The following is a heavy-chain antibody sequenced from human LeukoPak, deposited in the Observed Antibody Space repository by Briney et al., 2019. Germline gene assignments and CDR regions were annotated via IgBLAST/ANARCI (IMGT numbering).Heavy chain of an antibody. V-gene: IGHV3-48*01. J-gene: IGHJ3*02. Sequence: GGSLRLSCAASGFTFSSYSMNWVRQAPGKGLEWVSYISSSSSTIYYADSVKGRFTISRDNAKNSLYLQMNSLRAEDTAVYYCAREGTYYDILTGYHDAFDIWGQGTMVTVSS. CDR2: ISSSSSTI. CDR3: AREGTYYDILTGYHDAFDI. D-gene: IGHD3-9*01. CDR1: GFTFSSYS.